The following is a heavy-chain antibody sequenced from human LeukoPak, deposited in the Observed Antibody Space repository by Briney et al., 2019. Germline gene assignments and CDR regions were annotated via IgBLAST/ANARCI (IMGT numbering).Heavy chain of an antibody. CDR2: IYYSGST. Sequence: SETLSLTCTVSGGSISSSSYYWGWIRQPPGKGLEWIGSIYYSGSTYYNPSLKSRVTISVDTSKNQFSLKLSSVTAADTAVYYCARDQRLYGDYTYFDYWGQGTLVTVSS. D-gene: IGHD4-17*01. CDR1: GGSISSSSYY. CDR3: ARDQRLYGDYTYFDY. V-gene: IGHV4-39*07. J-gene: IGHJ4*02.